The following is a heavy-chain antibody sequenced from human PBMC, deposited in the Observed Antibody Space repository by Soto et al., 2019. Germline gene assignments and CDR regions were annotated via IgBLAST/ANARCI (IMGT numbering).Heavy chain of an antibody. D-gene: IGHD5-12*01. CDR3: VNNFRVGYDWTHD. CDR1: GVIFSNYA. Sequence: DVQLLESGGGLVQPGGSLRLSCAASGVIFSNYAMSWVRQAPGKGLEWVSLIRGSGGPTNYADSVKGRFTVSRDTSKTILLLPLNSLTAEDTAVYYWVNNFRVGYDWTHDWGQGNRVSVSS. CDR2: IRGSGGPT. J-gene: IGHJ4*02. V-gene: IGHV3-23*01.